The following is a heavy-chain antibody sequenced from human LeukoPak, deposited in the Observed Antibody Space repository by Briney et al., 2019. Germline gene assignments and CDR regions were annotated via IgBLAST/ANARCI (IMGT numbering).Heavy chain of an antibody. CDR1: GGSISSYF. D-gene: IGHD3-22*01. CDR3: AGEGVIGFDDGSGSNWFDP. V-gene: IGHV4-59*01. CDR2: IHYSGGT. Sequence: SETLSLTCTVSGGSISSYFWSWLRQPPGKGLEWIGYIHYSGGTNYNPTLKSRVTISADTSKNKISLKLMAVTAADTAVYYCAGEGVIGFDDGSGSNWFDPWRQGQLVTVSS. J-gene: IGHJ5*02.